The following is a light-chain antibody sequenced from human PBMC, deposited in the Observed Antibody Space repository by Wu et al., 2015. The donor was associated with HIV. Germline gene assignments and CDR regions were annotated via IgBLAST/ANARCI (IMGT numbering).Light chain of an antibody. Sequence: SASLETEXPSLARLVRTFPTFKLVSGRNQGKGPKLLIYDGSNLEPGAPTGLSGSGSGTNFTFTISSLQPEDIATYYCQQYKSLPITFGGGTKVEIK. CDR2: DGS. CDR1: RTFPT. CDR3: QQYKSLPIT. V-gene: IGKV1-33*01. J-gene: IGKJ4*01.